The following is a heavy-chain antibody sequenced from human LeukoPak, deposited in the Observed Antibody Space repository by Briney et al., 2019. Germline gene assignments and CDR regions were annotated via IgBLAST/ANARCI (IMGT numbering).Heavy chain of an antibody. CDR3: ARAHNDDSSGHFMGY. Sequence: ASVKVSCKASGYTFTSYGISWVRQAPGQGLEWMGWISAYNGNTNYAQKLQGRVTMTTDTSTSTAYMEPRSLRSDDTAVYYCARAHNDDSSGHFMGYWGQGTLVTVSS. V-gene: IGHV1-18*01. D-gene: IGHD3-22*01. CDR2: ISAYNGNT. CDR1: GYTFTSYG. J-gene: IGHJ4*02.